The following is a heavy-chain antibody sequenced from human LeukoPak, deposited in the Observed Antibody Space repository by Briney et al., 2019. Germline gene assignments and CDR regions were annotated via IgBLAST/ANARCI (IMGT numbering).Heavy chain of an antibody. Sequence: SETLSLTCAVSGGSLSSTNWWSWVRQPPGKGLEWIGEIFHSGSTNYNPSLKSRVTISVDKSKNQFSLKLSSVTAADTAFYYCARGRKGGSALWGQGTLATVSS. CDR1: GGSLSSTNW. D-gene: IGHD3-10*01. CDR3: ARGRKGGSAL. V-gene: IGHV4-4*02. CDR2: IFHSGST. J-gene: IGHJ4*02.